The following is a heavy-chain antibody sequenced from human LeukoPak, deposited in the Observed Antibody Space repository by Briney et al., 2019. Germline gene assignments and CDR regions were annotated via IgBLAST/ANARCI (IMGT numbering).Heavy chain of an antibody. J-gene: IGHJ5*02. D-gene: IGHD3-16*01. Sequence: SETLSLTCTVSGGSISGFHWSWIRQPPRKGLEYIGDVFYSGGTNYNSSLKSRLTISVDTSRNQFSLKLTSVTAADTAVYYCARLYAGAYTRLDPWGQGTLVAVSS. CDR3: ARLYAGAYTRLDP. V-gene: IGHV4-59*08. CDR1: GGSISGFH. CDR2: VFYSGGT.